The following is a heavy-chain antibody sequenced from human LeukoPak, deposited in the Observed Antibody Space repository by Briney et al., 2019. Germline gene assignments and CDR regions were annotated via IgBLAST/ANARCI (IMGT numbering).Heavy chain of an antibody. CDR3: WVQLTDAFDI. CDR2: ISYDGSNK. J-gene: IGHJ3*02. V-gene: IGHV3-30-3*01. D-gene: IGHD5-18*01. CDR1: GFTFSSYA. Sequence: LRLSCAASGFTFSSYAMHWVRQAPGKGLEWVAVISYDGSNKYYADSVKGRFTISRDNSKNTLYLQMNSLRAEDTAVYYCWVQLTDAFDIWGQGTMVTVSS.